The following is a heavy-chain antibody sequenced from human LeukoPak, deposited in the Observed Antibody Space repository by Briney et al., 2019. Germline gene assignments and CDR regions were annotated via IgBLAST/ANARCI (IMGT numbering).Heavy chain of an antibody. D-gene: IGHD3-10*01. V-gene: IGHV4-59*08. CDR1: GGSISSYY. Sequence: SETLSLTCTVSGGSISSYYWSWIRQPPGKGLEWIGYIHYSGSTNYNPSLKSRVTISVDTSKNQFSLKLSSVTAADTAVYYCARLIWFGEPTYGMDVWGQGTTVTVSS. CDR2: IHYSGST. CDR3: ARLIWFGEPTYGMDV. J-gene: IGHJ6*02.